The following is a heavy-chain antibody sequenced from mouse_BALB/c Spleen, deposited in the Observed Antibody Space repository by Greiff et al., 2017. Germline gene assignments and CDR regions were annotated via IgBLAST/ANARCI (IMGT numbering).Heavy chain of an antibody. V-gene: IGHV5-17*02. J-gene: IGHJ1*01. Sequence: EVKVVESGGGLVQPGGSRKLSCAASGFTFSSFGMHWVRQAPEKGLEWVAYISSGSSTIYYADTVKGRFTISRDNPKNTLFLQMTSLRSEDTAMYYCARKRPSYGNWYFDVWGAGTTVTVSA. CDR1: GFTFSSFG. CDR3: ARKRPSYGNWYFDV. D-gene: IGHD1-2*01. CDR2: ISSGSSTI.